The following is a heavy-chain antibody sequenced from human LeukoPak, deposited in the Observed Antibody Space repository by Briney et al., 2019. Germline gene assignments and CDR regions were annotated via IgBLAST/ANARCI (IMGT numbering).Heavy chain of an antibody. J-gene: IGHJ4*02. CDR3: ARSAGEWLHLGY. V-gene: IGHV4-34*01. Sequence: SETLSLTCAVYGGSFSGYYWSWIRQPPGKGLEWIGEINHSGSTNYNPPLKSRVTISVDTPKNQFSLKLSSVTAADTAVYYCARSAGEWLHLGYWGQGTLVTVSS. CDR2: INHSGST. CDR1: GGSFSGYY. D-gene: IGHD3-3*01.